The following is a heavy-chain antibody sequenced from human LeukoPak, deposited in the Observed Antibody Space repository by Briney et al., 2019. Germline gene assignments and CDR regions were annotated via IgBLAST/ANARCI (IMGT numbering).Heavy chain of an antibody. V-gene: IGHV3-30*04. J-gene: IGHJ5*02. CDR2: ISYDGSNK. Sequence: GGSLRLSCAASGFTFSSYAMHWLRQAPGKGLAWVAVISYDGSNKYYAHPVKGRFTISRDNSKNTLYLQMNSLRAEDTAVYYCARVALQLERLSGWFDPWGQGTLVTVSS. CDR3: ARVALQLERLSGWFDP. D-gene: IGHD1-1*01. CDR1: GFTFSSYA.